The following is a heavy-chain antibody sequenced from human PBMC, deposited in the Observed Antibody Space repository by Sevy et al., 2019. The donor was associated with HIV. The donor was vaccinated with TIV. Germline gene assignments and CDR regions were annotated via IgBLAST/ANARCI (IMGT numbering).Heavy chain of an antibody. J-gene: IGHJ4*02. CDR2: LSFGCGKI. D-gene: IGHD2-2*02. V-gene: IGHV3-23*01. CDR1: GFAFYDYS. Sequence: GGSLRLSCAASGFAFYDYSMSWIRQAPGKGLEWVATLSFGCGKINYADSVKGRFTISRDNTKNSFYLQMDKLSVEDTALYYWAREGCTIPHDYWGQGTRVTVSS. CDR3: AREGCTIPHDY.